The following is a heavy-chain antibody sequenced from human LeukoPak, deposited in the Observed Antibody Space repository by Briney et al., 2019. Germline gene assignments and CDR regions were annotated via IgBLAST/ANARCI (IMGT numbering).Heavy chain of an antibody. CDR1: GFTFSSYG. Sequence: GGSLRLSCAASGFTFSSYGMHWVRQAPGKGLEYVSAISSNGGSTYYANSVKGRFTISRDNSKNTLYLQMGSLRAEDMAVYYCARATGSPNYFDYWGQGTLVTVSS. J-gene: IGHJ4*02. CDR3: ARATGSPNYFDY. D-gene: IGHD6-13*01. V-gene: IGHV3-64*01. CDR2: ISSNGGST.